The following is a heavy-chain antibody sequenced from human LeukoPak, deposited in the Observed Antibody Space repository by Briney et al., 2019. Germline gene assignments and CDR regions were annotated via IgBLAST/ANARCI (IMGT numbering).Heavy chain of an antibody. V-gene: IGHV3-53*01. D-gene: IGHD4-11*01. CDR1: GFTFSSYA. CDR2: IYSGGST. J-gene: IGHJ4*02. Sequence: GGSLRLSCAASGFTFSSYAMSWVRQAPGKGLEWVSIIYSGGSTYYADSVKGRFTISRDNSKNTLYLQMNSLRAEDTAVYYCARYDSNYGGFDYWGQGTLVTVS. CDR3: ARYDSNYGGFDY.